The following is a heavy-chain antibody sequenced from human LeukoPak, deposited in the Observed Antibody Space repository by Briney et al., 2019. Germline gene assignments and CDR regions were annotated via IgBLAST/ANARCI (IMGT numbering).Heavy chain of an antibody. V-gene: IGHV3-9*01. J-gene: IGHJ4*02. D-gene: IGHD3-10*01. CDR2: ISWNSGSI. Sequence: SLRLSCAASGFTFDDYAMHWVRQAPGKGLEGVSGISWNSGSIGYADSVKGRFTISRDNAKNSLYLQMNSQRAEDTALYYCAKDVLLVSGSGSYCDYWGQGTLVTVSS. CDR3: AKDVLLVSGSGSYCDY. CDR1: GFTFDDYA.